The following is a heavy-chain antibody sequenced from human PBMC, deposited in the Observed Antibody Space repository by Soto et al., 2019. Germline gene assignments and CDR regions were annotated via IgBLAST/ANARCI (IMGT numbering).Heavy chain of an antibody. D-gene: IGHD3-22*01. CDR2: INPSDGNR. J-gene: IGHJ4*02. CDR1: GYTFTDYS. V-gene: IGHV1-18*01. Sequence: XXVKVSCKASGYTFTDYSIHWVRRAPGQGLEWMGWINPSDGNRNFAQKFEDRVTMTTATSTNTVFLELRSLKSDDTAIYYCARDRLRGYDSSGFYSWGQGTMVTVSS. CDR3: ARDRLRGYDSSGFYS.